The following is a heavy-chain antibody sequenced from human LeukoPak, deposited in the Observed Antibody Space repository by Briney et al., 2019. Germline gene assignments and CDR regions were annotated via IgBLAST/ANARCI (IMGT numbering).Heavy chain of an antibody. CDR3: ARDLHTAMVDY. J-gene: IGHJ4*02. D-gene: IGHD5-18*01. CDR1: GFTFSSYG. V-gene: IGHV3-33*01. CDR2: IWYDGSNK. Sequence: GGSLRLSCAASGFTFSSYGMHWVRQAPGKGLEWVAVIWYDGSNKYYADSVKGRFTISRDNSKNTLYLQMNSLRAEDTAVYYCARDLHTAMVDYWGQGTLVTVSS.